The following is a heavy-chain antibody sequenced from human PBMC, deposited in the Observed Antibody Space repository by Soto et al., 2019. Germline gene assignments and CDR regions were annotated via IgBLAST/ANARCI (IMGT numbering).Heavy chain of an antibody. CDR2: IKQDGSEK. D-gene: IGHD3-22*01. J-gene: IGHJ4*02. CDR3: ARLTYYYDSSGPATGCLDY. Sequence: GGSLRLSCAASGFTFSSYWMSWVRQAPGKGLEWVANIKQDGSEKYYVGSVKGRFTISRDNAKNSLYLQMNSLRAEDTAVYYCARLTYYYDSSGPATGCLDYWGQGTLVTISS. CDR1: GFTFSSYW. V-gene: IGHV3-7*05.